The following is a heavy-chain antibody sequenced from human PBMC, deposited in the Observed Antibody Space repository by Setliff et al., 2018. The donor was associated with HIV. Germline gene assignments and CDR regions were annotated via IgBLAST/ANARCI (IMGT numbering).Heavy chain of an antibody. CDR1: GGSISSHY. V-gene: IGHV4-59*11. J-gene: IGHJ4*02. Sequence: PSETLSLTCTVSGGSISSHYWSWIRQPPGKGLEWIGYIYYSGSTNYNPSLKSRVTMSVDTSKNQFSLKLSSVTAADTAVYYCAREIYGGNSRPFDYWGQGTLVTVSS. D-gene: IGHD4-17*01. CDR2: IYYSGST. CDR3: AREIYGGNSRPFDY.